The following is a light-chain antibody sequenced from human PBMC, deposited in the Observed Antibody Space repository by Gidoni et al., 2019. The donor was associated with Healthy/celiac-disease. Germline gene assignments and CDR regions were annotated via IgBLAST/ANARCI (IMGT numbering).Light chain of an antibody. Sequence: DIQMTQSPSTRSASVGDRVTITCRSSQSISSWLAWYQQKPGKAPKLLIYKASSLESGVPSRFSGSGSGTEFTLTISSLQPDDFATYYCQQYNSSPGTFGQGTKLEIK. J-gene: IGKJ2*01. CDR3: QQYNSSPGT. V-gene: IGKV1-5*03. CDR2: KAS. CDR1: QSISSW.